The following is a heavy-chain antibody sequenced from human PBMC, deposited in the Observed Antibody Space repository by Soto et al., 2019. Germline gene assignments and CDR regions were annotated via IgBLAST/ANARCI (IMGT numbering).Heavy chain of an antibody. Sequence: VSVKVSCKVSGYTLTDLSMHLVRKSPAIGLEGMGSFDPEDGETIDAQKFQGRVTRTEDTSTDTAYMELSSLRSEDTAVYYCATKSPGLLGGLDYWGQGTLVTVSS. CDR1: GYTLTDLS. V-gene: IGHV1-24*01. CDR2: FDPEDGET. CDR3: ATKSPGLLGGLDY. J-gene: IGHJ4*02. D-gene: IGHD1-26*01.